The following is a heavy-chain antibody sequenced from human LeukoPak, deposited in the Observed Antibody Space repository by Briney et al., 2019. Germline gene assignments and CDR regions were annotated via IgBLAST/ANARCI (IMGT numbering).Heavy chain of an antibody. CDR1: GFTFADYA. D-gene: IGHD5-18*01. CDR3: AKGRGYNYGYIFGYFDY. Sequence: GGSLRLSCAASGFTFADYAMHWVRQTPGKGLEWVSGISWNSGNIDYADSVKGRFTISRDDAKNSLYLQMNSLRAEDTALYYCAKGRGYNYGYIFGYFDYWGQGTLVTVSS. V-gene: IGHV3-9*01. J-gene: IGHJ4*02. CDR2: ISWNSGNI.